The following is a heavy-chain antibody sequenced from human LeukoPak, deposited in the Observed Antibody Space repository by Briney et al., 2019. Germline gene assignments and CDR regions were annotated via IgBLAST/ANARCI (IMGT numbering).Heavy chain of an antibody. J-gene: IGHJ5*02. Sequence: PSETLSLTCAVYGGSISGYYWSWIRQPPGKGLEWIGYIYYSGSTYYNPSLKSRVTISVDTSKNQFSLKLSSVTAADTAVYYCATLPGSWFDPWGQGTLVTVSS. CDR1: GGSISGYY. CDR3: ATLPGSWFDP. V-gene: IGHV4-30-4*08. CDR2: IYYSGST.